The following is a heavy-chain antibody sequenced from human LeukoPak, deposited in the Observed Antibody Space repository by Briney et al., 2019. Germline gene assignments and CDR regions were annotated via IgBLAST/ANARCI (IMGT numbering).Heavy chain of an antibody. V-gene: IGHV3-30*18. J-gene: IGHJ6*02. CDR1: GFTFSSYG. CDR2: ISYDGSNK. CDR3: AKDCYSSGWWDKYYYYYGMDV. D-gene: IGHD6-19*01. Sequence: GRSLRLSCAASGFTFSSYGMHWVRQAPGKGLEWVAVISYDGSNKYYADSVKGRFTISRDNSKNTLYLQMNSLRAEDTAVYYCAKDCYSSGWWDKYYYYYGMDVWGQGTTVAVSS.